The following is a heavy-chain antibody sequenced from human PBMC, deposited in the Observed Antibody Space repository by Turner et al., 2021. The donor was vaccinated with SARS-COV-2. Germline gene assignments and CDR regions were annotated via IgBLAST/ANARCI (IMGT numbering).Heavy chain of an antibody. CDR1: GFTFSSYA. V-gene: IGHV3-30*14. D-gene: IGHD3-3*01. CDR2: IYSGGST. CDR3: ARDLMEVGGMDV. J-gene: IGHJ6*02. Sequence: QVQLVESGGGVVQPVRSLRLSCAASGFTFSSYAMHWVRQAPGKGLEWVAVIYSGGSTYYADSVKGRFTISRDNSKNTLYLQMNSLRAEDTAVYYCARDLMEVGGMDVWGQGTTVTVSS.